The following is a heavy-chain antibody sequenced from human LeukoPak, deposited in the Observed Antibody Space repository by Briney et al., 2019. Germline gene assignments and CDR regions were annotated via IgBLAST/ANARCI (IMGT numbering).Heavy chain of an antibody. Sequence: GGSLRLSCAASGFTFSSYSMNWVRQAPGKGLEWVSYISSSSSTIYYADSVKGRFTISRDNSKNTLYLQMNSLRAEDTAVYYCAKDYYYGSGSYLGSPDYWGQGTLVTVSS. CDR1: GFTFSSYS. J-gene: IGHJ4*02. CDR2: ISSSSSTI. CDR3: AKDYYYGSGSYLGSPDY. V-gene: IGHV3-48*01. D-gene: IGHD3-10*01.